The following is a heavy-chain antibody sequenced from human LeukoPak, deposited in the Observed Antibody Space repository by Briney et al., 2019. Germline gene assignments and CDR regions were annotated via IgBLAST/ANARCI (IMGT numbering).Heavy chain of an antibody. CDR1: GGSISSYY. CDR3: AKEVTAIPFFDY. V-gene: IGHV4-59*12. D-gene: IGHD2-21*02. CDR2: IYYSGST. Sequence: PSETLSLTCTVSGGSISSYYWSWIRQPPGKGLEWIGYIYYSGSTNYNPSLKSRVTISVDTSKNQFSLKLSSVTAADTAVYYCAKEVTAIPFFDYWGQGTLVTVSS. J-gene: IGHJ4*02.